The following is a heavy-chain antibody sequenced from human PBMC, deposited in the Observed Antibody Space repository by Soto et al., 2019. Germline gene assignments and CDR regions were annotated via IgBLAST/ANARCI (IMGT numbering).Heavy chain of an antibody. CDR2: IYHSGST. CDR3: ARDVGYHYDGSPSGQFDF. J-gene: IGHJ4*02. V-gene: IGHV4-4*02. CDR1: GNSISSTNW. Sequence: QVELQESGPGLVKPSGTLSLTCAVSGNSISSTNWWSWVRQSPGKGLEWIGEIYHSGSTNYNTSLKSRVTISVDKSKNQFSLKLSSVTAADTAVYYCARDVGYHYDGSPSGQFDFWGQGTLVTVSS. D-gene: IGHD3-22*01.